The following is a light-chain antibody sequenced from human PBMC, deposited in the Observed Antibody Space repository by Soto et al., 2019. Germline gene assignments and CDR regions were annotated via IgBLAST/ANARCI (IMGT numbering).Light chain of an antibody. Sequence: QSVLTQPASVSGSPGQSITISCTGTSSDVGCYNYVSWYQQHPGKAPKLMIYEVSNRPSGVSNRFSGSKSGNTASLTISGLQAEDEADYYCSSYTSSSTWVFGGGTKLTVL. J-gene: IGLJ3*02. CDR1: SSDVGCYNY. CDR2: EVS. CDR3: SSYTSSSTWV. V-gene: IGLV2-14*01.